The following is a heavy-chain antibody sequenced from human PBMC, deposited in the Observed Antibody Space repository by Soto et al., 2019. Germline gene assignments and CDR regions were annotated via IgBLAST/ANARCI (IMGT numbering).Heavy chain of an antibody. D-gene: IGHD6-13*01. CDR2: IYYSGST. V-gene: IGHV4-59*01. Sequence: PSETLSLTCTVSGGSISSYYWSWIRQPPGKGLEWIGYIYYSGSTNYNPSPKSRVTISVDTSKNQFSLKLSSVTAADTAVYYCARDTKAEDAFDIWGQGTMVTVSS. CDR3: ARDTKAEDAFDI. CDR1: GGSISSYY. J-gene: IGHJ3*02.